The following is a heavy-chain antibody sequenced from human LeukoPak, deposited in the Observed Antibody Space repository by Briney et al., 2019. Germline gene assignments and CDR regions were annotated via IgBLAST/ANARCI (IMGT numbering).Heavy chain of an antibody. V-gene: IGHV3-20*04. D-gene: IGHD2-15*01. J-gene: IGHJ4*02. CDR2: INWNGGST. Sequence: GGSLRLSCAASGFTFDDYGMTWVRQTPGKGLEWVSTINWNGGSTAYADSVKGRFTISRDNAKNSLYLQMNSLRAEDAAVYYCAKEDCSGGRCYSLHYWGQGALVTVSS. CDR1: GFTFDDYG. CDR3: AKEDCSGGRCYSLHY.